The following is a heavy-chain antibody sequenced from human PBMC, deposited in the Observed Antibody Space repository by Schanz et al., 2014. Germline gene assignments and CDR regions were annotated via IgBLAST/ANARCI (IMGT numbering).Heavy chain of an antibody. D-gene: IGHD3-9*01. CDR2: IGSPRDYI. Sequence: VQLVESGGGLVQPGGSVRLSCGASGFSFSTHWMAWVRQAPGKGLEWVSYIGSPRDYIYYADSVKGRFTISRDNAQKSVFLQMDSLRAEDTAVYYCAKDHAGSDILTALGNWGQGTLVTVSS. J-gene: IGHJ4*02. CDR3: AKDHAGSDILTALGN. CDR1: GFSFSTHW. V-gene: IGHV3-21*04.